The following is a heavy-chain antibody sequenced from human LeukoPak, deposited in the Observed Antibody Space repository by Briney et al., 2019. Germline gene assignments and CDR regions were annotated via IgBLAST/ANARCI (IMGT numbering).Heavy chain of an antibody. Sequence: GRSLRLSCAASGFTFSSYGMHWVRQAPGKGLEWVAFIRYDGSNKYYADSVKGRFTISRDNSKNTLYLQMNSLRAEDTVVYYCAKFASGSYWGAFDIWGQGTMVTVSS. CDR1: GFTFSSYG. CDR2: IRYDGSNK. J-gene: IGHJ3*02. V-gene: IGHV3-30*02. D-gene: IGHD1-26*01. CDR3: AKFASGSYWGAFDI.